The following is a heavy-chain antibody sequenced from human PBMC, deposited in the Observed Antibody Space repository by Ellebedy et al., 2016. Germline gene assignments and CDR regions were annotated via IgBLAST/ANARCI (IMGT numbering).Heavy chain of an antibody. V-gene: IGHV3-23*01. Sequence: GGSLRLSXAASGFTFSSYAMSWVRQAPGKGLEWVSAISGSGGSTYYADSVKDRFTISRDNSKNTLYLQMNSLRAEDTAVYYCAKDFPYSSSWYPDAFDIWGQGTMVTVSS. D-gene: IGHD6-13*01. J-gene: IGHJ3*02. CDR1: GFTFSSYA. CDR3: AKDFPYSSSWYPDAFDI. CDR2: ISGSGGST.